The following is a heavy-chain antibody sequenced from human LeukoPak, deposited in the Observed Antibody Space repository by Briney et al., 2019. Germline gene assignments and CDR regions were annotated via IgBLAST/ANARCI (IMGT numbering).Heavy chain of an antibody. Sequence: PSETLSLTCTISGGSINNYYWSWIRQPPGKGLEWIGYIYYSGSTNYNPSLKGRVTMSVDTSKNQFSLKLSSVTAADTAVYYCARGGYFDFWGQGTLVTVSA. CDR2: IYYSGST. J-gene: IGHJ4*02. CDR1: GGSINNYY. D-gene: IGHD3-16*01. CDR3: ARGGYFDF. V-gene: IGHV4-59*08.